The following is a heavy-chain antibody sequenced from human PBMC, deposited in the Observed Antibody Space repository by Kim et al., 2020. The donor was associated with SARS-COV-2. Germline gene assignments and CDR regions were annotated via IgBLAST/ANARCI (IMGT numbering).Heavy chain of an antibody. CDR1: GFTFGDYA. CDR2: IRSKAYGGTT. V-gene: IGHV3-49*04. J-gene: IGHJ6*03. CDR3: TRDRGWEIFGVEDYYYMDV. D-gene: IGHD3-3*01. Sequence: GGSLRLSCTASGFTFGDYAMSWVRQAPGKGLEWVGFIRSKAYGGTTEYAASVKGRFTISRDDSKSIAYLQMNSLKTEDTAVYYCTRDRGWEIFGVEDYYYMDVWGKGTTVTVSS.